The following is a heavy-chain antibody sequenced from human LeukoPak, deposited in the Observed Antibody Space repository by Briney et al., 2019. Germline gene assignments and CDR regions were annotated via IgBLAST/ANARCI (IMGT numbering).Heavy chain of an antibody. CDR2: ISSSGSTI. Sequence: GGSLRLSCAASGFTFSSYEMNWVRQAPGKGLEWVSYISSSGSTIYYADSVKGRFTISRDNAKDSLYLQMNSLTAEDTAVYYCARDLRIAVAGDAFDIWGQGTMVTVSS. CDR1: GFTFSSYE. CDR3: ARDLRIAVAGDAFDI. D-gene: IGHD6-19*01. V-gene: IGHV3-48*03. J-gene: IGHJ3*02.